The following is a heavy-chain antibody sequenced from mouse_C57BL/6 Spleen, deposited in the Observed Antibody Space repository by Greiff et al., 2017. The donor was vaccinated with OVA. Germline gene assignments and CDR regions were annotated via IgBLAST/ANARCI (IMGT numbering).Heavy chain of an antibody. V-gene: IGHV1-54*01. CDR1: GYAFTNYL. Sequence: QVQLQQSGAELVRPGTSVKVSCKASGYAFTNYLIEWVKQRPGQGLEWIGVINPGSGGTNYNEKFKGKATLTADKSSSTAYMQLSSLTSEDSAVYFGARRNYYGSSYWYFDVWGTGTTVTVSS. CDR2: INPGSGGT. CDR3: ARRNYYGSSYWYFDV. D-gene: IGHD1-1*01. J-gene: IGHJ1*03.